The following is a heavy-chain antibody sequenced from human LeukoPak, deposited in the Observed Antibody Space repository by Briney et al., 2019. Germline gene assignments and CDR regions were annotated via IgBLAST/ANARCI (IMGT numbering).Heavy chain of an antibody. Sequence: PGGSLRLSCAASGFTFSSYSMNWVRQAPGEGLEWVSSISSSGSFIYYADSVKGRFTISRDNARNSLFLQMNSLRAEDTAVYYCAKPRDIDSWAFDVWGQGTMVTVS. J-gene: IGHJ3*01. CDR3: AKPRDIDSWAFDV. V-gene: IGHV3-21*01. CDR2: ISSSGSFI. D-gene: IGHD2-15*01. CDR1: GFTFSSYS.